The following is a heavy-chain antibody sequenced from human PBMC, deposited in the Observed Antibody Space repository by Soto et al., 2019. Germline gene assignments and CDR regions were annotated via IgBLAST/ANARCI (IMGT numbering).Heavy chain of an antibody. CDR1: GFTFSSYG. CDR3: ARDLWSRGSTIFGVVNSEV. Sequence: PGGSLRLSCAASGFTFSSYGMHWVRQAPGKGLEWVAVIWYDGSNKYYADSVKGRFTISRDNSKNTLYLQMNSLRAEDTAVYYCARDLWSRGSTIFGVVNSEVWGQGTTVTVSS. J-gene: IGHJ6*02. D-gene: IGHD3-3*01. CDR2: IWYDGSNK. V-gene: IGHV3-33*01.